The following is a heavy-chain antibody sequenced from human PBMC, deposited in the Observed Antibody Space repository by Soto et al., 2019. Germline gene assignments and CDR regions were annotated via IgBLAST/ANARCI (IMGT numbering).Heavy chain of an antibody. CDR3: ARGIATGQLDP. J-gene: IGHJ5*02. CDR2: INPDNGNT. CDR1: GYTFTRYT. Sequence: ASVKVSCKASGYTFTRYTMNWVLQAPGQRLEWMGWINPDNGNTKSSQKFQDRVIITRDTSASAAYMDLSSLRSEDTAVYYCARGIATGQLDPWGQGTLVTVSS. V-gene: IGHV1-3*01. D-gene: IGHD2-15*01.